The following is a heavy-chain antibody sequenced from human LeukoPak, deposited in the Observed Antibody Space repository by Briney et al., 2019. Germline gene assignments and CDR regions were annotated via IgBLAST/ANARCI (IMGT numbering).Heavy chain of an antibody. D-gene: IGHD6-13*01. CDR1: GESFSGYY. V-gene: IGHV4-34*01. Sequence: SETLSLTCAVYGESFSGYYWSWIRQPPGKGLEWIGEISHTGSTNYNPSPKSRVTISVDTSRNQFSLKLGSVTAADTAVYYCARHGSIATGAFTYWGQGTLVTVSS. CDR2: ISHTGST. J-gene: IGHJ4*02. CDR3: ARHGSIATGAFTY.